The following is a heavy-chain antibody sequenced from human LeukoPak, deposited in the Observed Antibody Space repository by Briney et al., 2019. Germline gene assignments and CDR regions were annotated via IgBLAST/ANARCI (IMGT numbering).Heavy chain of an antibody. J-gene: IGHJ6*03. CDR1: GGSISSYY. D-gene: IGHD3-22*01. Sequence: PSETLSLTCTVSGGSISSYYWSWIRQPPGKGLEWIGYIYTSGSTNYNPSLKSRVTISVDTSKNQFSLKLSSVTAADTAVYYCARRYYDSSGFYYMDVWGKGTTVIV. CDR2: IYTSGST. CDR3: ARRYYDSSGFYYMDV. V-gene: IGHV4-4*09.